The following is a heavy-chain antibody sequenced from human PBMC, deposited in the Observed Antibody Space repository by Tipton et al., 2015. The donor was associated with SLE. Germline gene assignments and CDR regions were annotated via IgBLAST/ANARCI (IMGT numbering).Heavy chain of an antibody. Sequence: LSLTCTVSGGSISSYYWSWIRQPPGKGLEWIGYIYYSGSTDYNPSLKSRVTISVDTSKNQFSLKLSSVTAADTAVYYCARWAGPTVNFDYWGQGTLVTVSS. CDR1: GGSISSYY. J-gene: IGHJ4*02. V-gene: IGHV4-59*01. CDR3: ARWAGPTVNFDY. D-gene: IGHD4-11*01. CDR2: IYYSGST.